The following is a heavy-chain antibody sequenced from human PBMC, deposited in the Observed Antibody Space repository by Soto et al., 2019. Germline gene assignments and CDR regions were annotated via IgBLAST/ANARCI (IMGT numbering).Heavy chain of an antibody. Sequence: QVQLVESGGGVIQPGRSLRLSCAASGFTFSSYGMHWVRQAPGKGLEWVAVISYDGSKKYYADSVKGRFTISRDNSKNTLYLLMNSMRAEDTAVYYCAKIRVEMATIAQNYWGQGTLVTVSS. V-gene: IGHV3-30*18. CDR2: ISYDGSKK. CDR1: GFTFSSYG. CDR3: AKIRVEMATIAQNY. D-gene: IGHD5-12*01. J-gene: IGHJ4*02.